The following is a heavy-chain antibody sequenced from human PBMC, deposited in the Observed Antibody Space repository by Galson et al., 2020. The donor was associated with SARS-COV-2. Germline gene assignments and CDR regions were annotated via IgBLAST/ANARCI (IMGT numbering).Heavy chain of an antibody. V-gene: IGHV4-39*01. J-gene: IGHJ5*02. CDR2: SHYSGKI. CDR3: ARQSIAIELWLEGGDWFDP. Sequence: SETLSLTCIVSGGSVTSRSYFWGWIRQPPGKGLEWIGSSHYSGKISYTPSLKSRVSISVDTSKNQFSLRLNSVTAADTAVYYCARQSIAIELWLEGGDWFDPWGQVTLVTVSS. CDR1: GGSVTSRSYF. D-gene: IGHD3-22*01.